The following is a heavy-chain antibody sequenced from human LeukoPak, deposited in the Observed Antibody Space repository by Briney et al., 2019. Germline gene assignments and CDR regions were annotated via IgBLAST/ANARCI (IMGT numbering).Heavy chain of an antibody. V-gene: IGHV1-46*01. J-gene: IGHJ6*03. D-gene: IGHD2-8*01. CDR2: INPSGGST. CDR3: ARVPRHCTNGVCYTNYYYYMDV. Sequence: ASVKVSCKASGYTFTSYYMHWVRQAPGQGREWMGIINPSGGSTSYAQKFQGRVPMTRDMSTSTVYMELSSLRSEDTAVYYCARVPRHCTNGVCYTNYYYYMDVWGKGTTVTVSS. CDR1: GYTFTSYY.